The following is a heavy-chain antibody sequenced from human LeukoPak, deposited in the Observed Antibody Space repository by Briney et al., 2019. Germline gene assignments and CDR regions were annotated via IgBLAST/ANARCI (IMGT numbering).Heavy chain of an antibody. Sequence: SETLSLTCTVSGGSINSGDYYWSWIRQPPGKGLEWIGYIYYSGSTYYKPSLKSRVTISVDTSKNQFSLKLSSVTAADTAVYYCARASTTVVTVDYWGQGTLVTVSS. CDR2: IYYSGST. V-gene: IGHV4-30-4*01. J-gene: IGHJ4*02. CDR3: ARASTTVVTVDY. CDR1: GGSINSGDYY. D-gene: IGHD4-23*01.